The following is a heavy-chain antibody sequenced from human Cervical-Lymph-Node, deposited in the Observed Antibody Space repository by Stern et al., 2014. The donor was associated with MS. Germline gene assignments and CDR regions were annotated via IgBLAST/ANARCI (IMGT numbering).Heavy chain of an antibody. CDR3: ARRVLGGGSDWDENPYEYYNYYYAMDV. CDR2: ISSSSSYI. V-gene: IGHV3-21*01. Sequence: EVQLVESGGGLVKPGGSLRLTCATSGFTFSSYSMNWVRQAPGKGLEWVSSISSSSSYIYYADSVKGRFTISRDNAKNSLFLQMNSLRAEDTALYYCARRVLGGGSDWDENPYEYYNYYYAMDVWGQGTTVTVSS. J-gene: IGHJ6*02. CDR1: GFTFSSYS. D-gene: IGHD1-1*01.